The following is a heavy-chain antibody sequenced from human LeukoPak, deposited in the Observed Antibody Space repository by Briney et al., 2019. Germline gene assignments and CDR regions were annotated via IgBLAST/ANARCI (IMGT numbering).Heavy chain of an antibody. Sequence: PGGSLRLSCAASGFTFSSYGMHWVRQAPGKGLEWVALISSDGSNKYYANSVKGRFTISSDNSKNTLYLQMNSLRAEDTAVYYCAKDGPPTVPRGSFDYWGQGTLVTVSS. V-gene: IGHV3-30*18. J-gene: IGHJ4*02. CDR1: GFTFSSYG. CDR2: ISSDGSNK. D-gene: IGHD2-2*01. CDR3: AKDGPPTVPRGSFDY.